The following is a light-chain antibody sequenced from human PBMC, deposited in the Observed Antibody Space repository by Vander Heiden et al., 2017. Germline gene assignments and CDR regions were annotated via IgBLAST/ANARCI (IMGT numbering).Light chain of an antibody. CDR1: QSLSSN. CDR2: GAS. V-gene: IGKV3-15*01. J-gene: IGKJ2*01. CDR3: QQYYNWPYT. Sequence: EIAMTQSAVTLSVAPGQGATLACRASQSLSSNLAWYQQNPGHAPRLLIYGASTRATGIPARFSGSGSGTEFSLTISSLQSEDFAVYYCQQYYNWPYTFGQGTKLDIK.